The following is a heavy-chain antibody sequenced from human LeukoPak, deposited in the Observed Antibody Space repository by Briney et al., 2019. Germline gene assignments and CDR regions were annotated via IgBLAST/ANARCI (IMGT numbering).Heavy chain of an antibody. Sequence: GGSLRLSCAASGFTFSSYSMNWVRQAPGKGPEWVSSISSSSSYIYYADSVKGRFTISRDNAKNSLYLQMNSLRAEDTAVYYCARAATGYSSSWYYFDYWGQGTLVTVSS. CDR3: ARAATGYSSSWYYFDY. V-gene: IGHV3-21*01. CDR2: ISSSSSYI. J-gene: IGHJ4*02. CDR1: GFTFSSYS. D-gene: IGHD6-13*01.